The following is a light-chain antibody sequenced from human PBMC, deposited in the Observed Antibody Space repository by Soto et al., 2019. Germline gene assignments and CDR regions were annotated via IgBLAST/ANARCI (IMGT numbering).Light chain of an antibody. CDR1: QSVSSRY. J-gene: IGKJ1*01. CDR2: GAS. CDR3: QEYGSSRT. Sequence: EIVLTQSPGTLSLSPGERATLSCRASQSVSSRYLAWYQQKPGQAPRLLIYGASSRAADIPDRFSGSGSGTDLTLTISRLEPEDFAVYYCQEYGSSRTFGQGTKVEIK. V-gene: IGKV3-20*01.